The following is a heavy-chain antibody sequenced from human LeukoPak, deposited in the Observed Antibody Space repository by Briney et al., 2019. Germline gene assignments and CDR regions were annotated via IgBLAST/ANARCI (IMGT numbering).Heavy chain of an antibody. CDR3: ARCPRYGYYMDV. CDR1: GGSFSGYY. CDR2: INHSGST. J-gene: IGHJ6*03. Sequence: SETLSLTCAVYGGSFSGYYWSWIRQPPGKGLEWIGEINHSGSTNYNPSLKSRVTISVDTSKNQFSLKLSSVTAADTAVYYCARCPRYGYYMDVWGKGTTVTVSS. V-gene: IGHV4-34*01. D-gene: IGHD4-17*01.